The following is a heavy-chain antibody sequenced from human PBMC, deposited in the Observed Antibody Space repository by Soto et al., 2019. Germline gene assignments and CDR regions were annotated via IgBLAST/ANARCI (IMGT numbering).Heavy chain of an antibody. CDR1: GYTFTSYG. J-gene: IGHJ5*01. D-gene: IGHD6-13*01. CDR2: ISAYNGNT. V-gene: IGHV1-18*01. CDR3: ARDVESDGTTWFDS. Sequence: ASVKVSCKASGYTFTSYGISWVRQAPGQGLEWMGWISAYNGNTKYEQKLQGRVTMTTDTSTSTAYMEVRSLRSDDTAVYYCARDVESDGTTWFDSWGQGTLVTVSS.